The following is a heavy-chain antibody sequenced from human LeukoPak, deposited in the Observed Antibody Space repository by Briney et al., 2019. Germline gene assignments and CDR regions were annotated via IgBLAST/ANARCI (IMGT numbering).Heavy chain of an antibody. Sequence: ASVKVSCKTSGYRFTAYPLHWVRQAPGQGLEWMGWMNPNSGEASNAQRFQGRVTMTRDTSISVAYMELRSPTSDDTAVYYCARGMDAEAFQNWGQGTLVTVSS. V-gene: IGHV1-2*02. CDR2: MNPNSGEA. CDR3: ARGMDAEAFQN. CDR1: GYRFTAYP. D-gene: IGHD2-2*03. J-gene: IGHJ1*01.